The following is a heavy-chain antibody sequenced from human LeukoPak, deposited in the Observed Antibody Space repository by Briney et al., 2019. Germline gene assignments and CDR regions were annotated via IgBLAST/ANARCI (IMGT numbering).Heavy chain of an antibody. D-gene: IGHD3-3*01. J-gene: IGHJ4*02. Sequence: KPSETLSLTCTVSGGSLSSGSDYWSWIRQSAGKGLEWIGRIYASRSTNYNPSLKSRVTISVDTSKNQFSLKLSSVTAADTAVYYCARSGYSNFDYWGQGTLVTVSS. CDR3: ARSGYSNFDY. V-gene: IGHV4-61*02. CDR1: GGSLSSGSDY. CDR2: IYASRST.